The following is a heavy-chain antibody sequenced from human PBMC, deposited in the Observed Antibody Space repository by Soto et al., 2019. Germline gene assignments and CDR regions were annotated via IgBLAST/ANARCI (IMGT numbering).Heavy chain of an antibody. D-gene: IGHD6-13*01. CDR2: IYPGDSDT. CDR1: GYSFTSYW. Sequence: GESLKISCKGSGYSFTSYWIGWVRQMPGKGLEWMGIIYPGDSDTRYSPSFQGQVTISADKSISTAYLQWSSLKASDTAMYYCASRPGYSSSPLYGKDVWGKGTTVTVSS. J-gene: IGHJ6*04. CDR3: ASRPGYSSSPLYGKDV. V-gene: IGHV5-51*01.